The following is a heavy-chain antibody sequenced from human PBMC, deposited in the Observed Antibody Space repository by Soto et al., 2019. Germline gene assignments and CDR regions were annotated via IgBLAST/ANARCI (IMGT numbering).Heavy chain of an antibody. CDR2: IYYSGST. J-gene: IGHJ5*02. D-gene: IGHD6-6*01. CDR3: ARSRIAARPNH. CDR1: GGSVSSGSYY. V-gene: IGHV4-61*01. Sequence: TSETLSLTCTVSGGSVSSGSYYWSWIRQPPGKGLEWIGYIYYSGSTNYNPSLKSRVTISVDTSKNQFSLKLSSVTAADTAVYYCARSRIAARPNHWGQGTLVTVSS.